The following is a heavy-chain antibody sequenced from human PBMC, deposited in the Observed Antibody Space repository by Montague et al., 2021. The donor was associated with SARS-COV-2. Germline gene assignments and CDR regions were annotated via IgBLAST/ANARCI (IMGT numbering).Heavy chain of an antibody. V-gene: IGHV3-7*01. J-gene: IGHJ6*03. Sequence: SLRLSCAASGLTFSGYWMSWVRQAPGKGLEWVANIKHDESEKYYVDSVKGRFTISRDNAKNSLYLQVNSLRAEDTAVYYCARATLYMDVRGKGTTVTVSS. CDR1: GLTFSGYW. CDR3: ARATLYMDV. CDR2: IKHDESEK.